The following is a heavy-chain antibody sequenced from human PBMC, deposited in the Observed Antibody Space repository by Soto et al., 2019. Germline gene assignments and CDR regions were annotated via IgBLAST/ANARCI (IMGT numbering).Heavy chain of an antibody. V-gene: IGHV4-31*03. J-gene: IGHJ4*02. CDR2: IYFYNGATSST. D-gene: IGHD2-8*01. CDR1: GVSINSGGSH. Sequence: SDTLSLTCSVSGVSINSGGSHWTWILQHPAKCLEWIGFIYFYNGATSSTSYNPSLQCRVVISVDTSKNHVSMNLNSVTVADTAVYFCAWGTDAYKNGFWGLGTLVTVSS. CDR3: AWGTDAYKNGF.